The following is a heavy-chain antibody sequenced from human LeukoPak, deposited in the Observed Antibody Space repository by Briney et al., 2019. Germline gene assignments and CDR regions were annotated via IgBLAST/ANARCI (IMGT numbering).Heavy chain of an antibody. V-gene: IGHV1-2*02. CDR1: GYTFNGYY. CDR2: INPNSGGT. Sequence: ASVKVSCKASGYTFNGYYMHWVRQAPGQGLEWMGWINPNSGGTNYAQKFQGRVTMTRDTSISTAYMELSRLRSDDTAVYYCARDPVSSSGWWEFDYWGQGTLVTVSS. CDR3: ARDPVSSSGWWEFDY. D-gene: IGHD6-19*01. J-gene: IGHJ4*02.